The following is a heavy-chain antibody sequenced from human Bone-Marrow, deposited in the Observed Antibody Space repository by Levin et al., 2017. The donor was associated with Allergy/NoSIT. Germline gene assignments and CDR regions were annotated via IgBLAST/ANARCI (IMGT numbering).Heavy chain of an antibody. V-gene: IGHV3-64*01. CDR1: GFSFSFYA. J-gene: IGHJ4*02. Sequence: GGSLRLSCAASGFSFSFYAMHWVRQAPGKGLQYVSGIDSNGDSIYYVNSVKGRFTISRDNSKDTLYLQMGSLRPEDTAVYYCARYQDRDYGDQPFDYWGQGTLVTVSS. CDR3: ARYQDRDYGDQPFDY. CDR2: IDSNGDSI. D-gene: IGHD4-17*01.